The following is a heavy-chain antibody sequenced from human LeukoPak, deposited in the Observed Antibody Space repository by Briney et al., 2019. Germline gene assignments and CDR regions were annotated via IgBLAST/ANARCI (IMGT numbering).Heavy chain of an antibody. V-gene: IGHV3-48*04. CDR2: ISSTGSAK. J-gene: IGHJ6*02. CDR1: GVTFNNYY. D-gene: IGHD2-15*01. Sequence: GGSLRLSCAASGVTFNNYYMNWVRQAPGKGLEWVSYISSTGSAKYYADSVKGRFTISRDTAKNSLYLQMNSLRAEDTAVYYCARDSVVVVVAATPGYYYYGMDVWGQGTTVTVSS. CDR3: ARDSVVVVVAATPGYYYYGMDV.